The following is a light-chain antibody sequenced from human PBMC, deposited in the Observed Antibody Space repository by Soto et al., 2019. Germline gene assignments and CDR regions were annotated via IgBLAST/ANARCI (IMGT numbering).Light chain of an antibody. CDR2: EVS. CDR3: SSYTSTSTPCV. CDR1: SSDVGGYNY. V-gene: IGLV2-14*01. Sequence: QSALTQPASVSGSPGQSITISCTGTSSDVGGYNYVSWYQLHPGKAPKLIIYEVSRRPSGASNHFSGYKSGNTASLTISGLQAEDEADYYCSSYTSTSTPCVFGTGTKLTVL. J-gene: IGLJ1*01.